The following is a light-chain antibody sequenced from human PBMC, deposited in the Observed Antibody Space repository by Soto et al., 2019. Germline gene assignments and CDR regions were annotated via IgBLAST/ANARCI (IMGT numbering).Light chain of an antibody. CDR3: KQRSTWPRLA. J-gene: IGKJ4*01. CDR2: DAS. Sequence: EIVLTQSPATLSLSPGERATLSCRAIQSVSSYLVWYNQKPGQAPRLLIYDASNRATGIPARSSVSGSGTVFTITIFSIEPEDFAVDYCKQRSTWPRLAFGGGTKVEIK. V-gene: IGKV3-11*01. CDR1: QSVSSY.